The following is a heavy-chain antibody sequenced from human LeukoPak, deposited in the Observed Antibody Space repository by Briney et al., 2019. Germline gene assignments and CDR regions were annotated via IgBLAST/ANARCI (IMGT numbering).Heavy chain of an antibody. CDR1: GYTFTSYA. D-gene: IGHD6-13*01. CDR2: INTNTGNP. Sequence: ASVTVSCKASGYTFTSYAMNWVRQAPGQGLEWMGWINTNTGNPTYAQGFTGRFVFSLDTSVSTAYLQISSLKAEDTAVYYCAREGYSSSWYYSGIDYWGQGTLVTVSS. CDR3: AREGYSSSWYYSGIDY. V-gene: IGHV7-4-1*02. J-gene: IGHJ4*02.